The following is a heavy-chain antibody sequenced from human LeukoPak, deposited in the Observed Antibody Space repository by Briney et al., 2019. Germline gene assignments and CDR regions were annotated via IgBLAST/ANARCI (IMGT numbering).Heavy chain of an antibody. CDR2: LYSGGRT. D-gene: IGHD6-19*01. V-gene: IGHV4-39*01. CDR1: GASISSSDYY. CDR3: ASGGYSSGWYGSFDI. J-gene: IGHJ3*02. Sequence: SETLSLTCTVSGASISSSDYYWGWIRQPPGKGLEWIGSLYSGGRTYYNQSLKSRVTISVDTSKNQFSLKVTSVTASDTAVYSCASGGYSSGWYGSFDIWGQWTVVTVSS.